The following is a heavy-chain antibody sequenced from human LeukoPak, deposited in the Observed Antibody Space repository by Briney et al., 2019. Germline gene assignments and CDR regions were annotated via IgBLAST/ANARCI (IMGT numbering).Heavy chain of an antibody. CDR3: AKGGIVLMVYAYVY. CDR2: VSGSGTTT. D-gene: IGHD2-8*01. J-gene: IGHJ4*02. V-gene: IGHV3-23*01. CDR1: GFTFSNSA. Sequence: PGRSLRLSCAASGFTFSNSAMSWVRQAPGKGLEWVSTVSGSGTTTYYADSVKGRFTISRDNSKNTLYLEMNSLRAEDTAVYYCAKGGIVLMVYAYVYWGQGTLVTVSS.